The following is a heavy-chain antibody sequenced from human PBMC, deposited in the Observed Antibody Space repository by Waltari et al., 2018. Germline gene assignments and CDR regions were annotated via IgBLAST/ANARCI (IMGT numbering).Heavy chain of an antibody. J-gene: IGHJ6*02. Sequence: QVQLQESGPGLVKPSETLSLTCTVSGGSISSHYWSWIRQPPGKGLEWIGYIYYSGSTNYNPSLKSRVTISVDTSKNQFSLKLSSVTAADTAVYYCARDLPYNWKEAYYYGMDVWGQGTTVTVSS. D-gene: IGHD1-20*01. CDR1: GGSISSHY. CDR3: ARDLPYNWKEAYYYGMDV. CDR2: IYYSGST. V-gene: IGHV4-59*11.